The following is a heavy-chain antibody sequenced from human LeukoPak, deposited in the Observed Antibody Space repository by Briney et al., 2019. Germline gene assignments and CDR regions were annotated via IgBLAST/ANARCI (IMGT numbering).Heavy chain of an antibody. CDR1: GFTFSKFT. V-gene: IGHV3-23*01. D-gene: IGHD1-26*01. CDR2: IYGSGGSE. CDR3: GKNRYSGSLSPFDI. Sequence: GGSLRLSCAASGFTFSKFTMNWVRQAPGKGLEWVSAIYGSGGSEYADSVKGRFTISRDNSKNTVYLQMNSLRAEDTAVYYCGKNRYSGSLSPFDIWGQGTMVTVSS. J-gene: IGHJ3*02.